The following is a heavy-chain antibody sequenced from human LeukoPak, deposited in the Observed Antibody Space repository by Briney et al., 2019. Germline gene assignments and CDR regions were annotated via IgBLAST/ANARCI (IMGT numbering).Heavy chain of an antibody. D-gene: IGHD1-1*01. CDR2: ISSSSSTI. V-gene: IGHV3-48*01. J-gene: IGHJ6*03. CDR3: ARQLYYYYYYMDV. Sequence: GGSLRLSCAASGFTFSSYSMNWVRQAPGKGLEWVSYISSSSSTIYYADSVKGRFTISRDNAKNSLYLQMNSLRAEDTAVYYCARQLYYYYYYMDVWGKGTTVTVSS. CDR1: GFTFSSYS.